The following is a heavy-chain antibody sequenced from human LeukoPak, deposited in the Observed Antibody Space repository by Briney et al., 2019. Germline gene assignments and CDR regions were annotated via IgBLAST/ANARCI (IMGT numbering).Heavy chain of an antibody. D-gene: IGHD1-20*01. V-gene: IGHV2-5*02. Sequence: SGPTLVKPTQTLTLTCSFSRFSLTTRPLGVGWIRHPPGKALEWLAVICWDDGKRYNPSLKTRLTVTTATSKNQVVLIMTNMDPVDTATYYCAHRRSGYDWNHGDFDYWGQGTLVTVSS. CDR3: AHRRSGYDWNHGDFDY. J-gene: IGHJ4*02. CDR2: ICWDDGK. CDR1: RFSLTTRPLG.